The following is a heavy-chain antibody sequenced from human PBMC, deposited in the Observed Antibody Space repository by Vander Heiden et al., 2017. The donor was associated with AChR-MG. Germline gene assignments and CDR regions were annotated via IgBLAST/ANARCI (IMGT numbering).Heavy chain of an antibody. CDR2: IYSSGST. V-gene: IGHV4-31*03. D-gene: IGHD5-12*01. J-gene: IGHJ4*01. CDR3: AIRGGYSVHD. Sequence: QVQLQEAGPGLVKPSQTLSLTCTVSGGSISSGGYYWSWIRQHPGKGLEWIGYIYSSGSTSYNPSLKSRVTISVDTSKNQFSLKLSSMTAADTAVYYCAIRGGYSVHDWGHGTLVTVSS. CDR1: GGSISSGGYY.